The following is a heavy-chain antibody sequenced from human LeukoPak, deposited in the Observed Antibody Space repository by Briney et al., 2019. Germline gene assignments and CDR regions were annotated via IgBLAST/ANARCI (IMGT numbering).Heavy chain of an antibody. CDR1: GYSFTSYW. J-gene: IGHJ3*02. Sequence: GESLKISCKGSGYSFTSYWIGWVRQMPGKGLEWMGIIYPGDSDTRYSPSFQGQVTISADKSISTAYLQWSSLQASDTAMYYCARHRIYGSGSDAFDIWGQGTMVTVSS. CDR3: ARHRIYGSGSDAFDI. V-gene: IGHV5-51*01. CDR2: IYPGDSDT. D-gene: IGHD3-10*01.